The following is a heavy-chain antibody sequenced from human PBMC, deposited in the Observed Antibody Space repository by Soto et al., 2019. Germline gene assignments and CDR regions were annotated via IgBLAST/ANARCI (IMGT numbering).Heavy chain of an antibody. D-gene: IGHD1-7*01. CDR2: IYYSGST. CDR3: ARDEPVNWNYTNPLYYYGMDV. CDR1: GGSISSYY. V-gene: IGHV4-59*01. J-gene: IGHJ6*02. Sequence: SETLSLTCTVSGGSISSYYWSWIRQPPGKGLEWIGYIYYSGSTNYNPSLKSRVTISVDTSKNQFSLKLSSVTAADTAVYYCARDEPVNWNYTNPLYYYGMDVWGRGTTVTVSS.